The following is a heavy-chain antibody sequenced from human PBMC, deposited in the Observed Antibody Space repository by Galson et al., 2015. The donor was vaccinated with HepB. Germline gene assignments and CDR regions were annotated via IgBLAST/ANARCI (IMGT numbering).Heavy chain of an antibody. D-gene: IGHD2-15*01. V-gene: IGHV3-20*04. CDR1: GFTFDDFG. Sequence: SLRLSCASSGFTFDDFGMSWVRQVPGKGLEWVAGINWNGGSIGYADSVKGRFTISRDNAKNSLFLQMNSLRAEDTALYYCARDVRHCSGANCYWGGGMDVWGQGTTVTVSS. CDR2: INWNGGSI. J-gene: IGHJ6*02. CDR3: ARDVRHCSGANCYWGGGMDV.